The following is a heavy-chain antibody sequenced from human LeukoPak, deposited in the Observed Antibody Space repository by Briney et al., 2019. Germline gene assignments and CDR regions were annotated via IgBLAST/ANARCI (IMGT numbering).Heavy chain of an antibody. J-gene: IGHJ4*02. CDR2: INHSGST. Sequence: PSETLSLTCAVYGGSFSGYYWSWIRQPPGKGLEWIGEINHSGSTNYNPSLKSRVTISVDTSKNQFSLKLSSVTAADTAVYYCARSRSITMVRGAIGYWGQGTLVTVSS. D-gene: IGHD3-10*01. CDR1: GGSFSGYY. V-gene: IGHV4-34*01. CDR3: ARSRSITMVRGAIGY.